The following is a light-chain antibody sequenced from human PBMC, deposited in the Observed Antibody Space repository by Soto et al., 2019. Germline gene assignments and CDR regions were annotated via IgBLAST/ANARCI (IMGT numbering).Light chain of an antibody. J-gene: IGKJ2*01. V-gene: IGKV3-15*01. CDR3: QPGRNWPLT. CDR1: QSINSE. Sequence: EIVMTQSPATLSLSPGERAALSCRASQSINSELAWYQQKPGQPPRLLIYGASTRATGVPARFTGSESGSEFTLTISGLQSEDFALYYCQPGRNWPLTFGQGTRLEI. CDR2: GAS.